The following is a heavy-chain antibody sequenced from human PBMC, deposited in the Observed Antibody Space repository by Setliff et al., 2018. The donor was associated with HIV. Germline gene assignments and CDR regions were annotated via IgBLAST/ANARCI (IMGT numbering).Heavy chain of an antibody. CDR2: IYYSGST. CDR1: GGSISSYY. CDR3: VRASHMTPGNLLHSTGPYYSYYMDV. D-gene: IGHD4-4*01. J-gene: IGHJ6*03. V-gene: IGHV4-59*08. Sequence: PSETLSLTCTVSGGSISSYYWSWIRQPPGKGLEWIGYIYYSGSTNYNPSLKSRVTISVDTSKNQFSLRLTSVAAADTASYYCVRASHMTPGNLLHSTGPYYSYYMDVWGRGTTVTVSS.